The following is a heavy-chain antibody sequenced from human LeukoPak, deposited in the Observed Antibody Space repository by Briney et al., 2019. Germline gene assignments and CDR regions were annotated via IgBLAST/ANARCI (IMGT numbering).Heavy chain of an antibody. CDR3: ARIEHRSGLKSDS. J-gene: IGHJ4*02. CDR2: INPNSGGT. Sequence: GASVKVSCKASGYTFTGYDMHWVRQAPGQGLEWMGWINPNSGGTNYAQKFQGRVTMTRNTSTSTVYMELSSLRSEDTYVYYCARIEHRSGLKSDSWGQGTLPTASS. V-gene: IGHV1-2*02. D-gene: IGHD6-19*01. CDR1: GYTFTGYD.